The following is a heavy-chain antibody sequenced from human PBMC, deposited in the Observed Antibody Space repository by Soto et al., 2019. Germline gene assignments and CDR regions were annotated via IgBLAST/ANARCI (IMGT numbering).Heavy chain of an antibody. V-gene: IGHV3-73*01. Sequence: GGSLRLSCAASGFAFSGSAMYWVRQASGKGPEWVGRIRSKGHNYATEYAASVKGRFTISRDDSKNTAYLQMDSLQTEDTAVYYCTRDLFSYDYSGILWFDPWGQGTLVTVSS. CDR3: TRDLFSYDYSGILWFDP. CDR1: GFAFSGSA. CDR2: IRSKGHNYAT. D-gene: IGHD3-16*01. J-gene: IGHJ5*02.